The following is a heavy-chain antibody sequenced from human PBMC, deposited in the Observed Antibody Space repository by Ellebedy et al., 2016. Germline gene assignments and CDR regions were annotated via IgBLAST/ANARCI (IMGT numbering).Heavy chain of an antibody. CDR1: GFTFTSYS. Sequence: GESLKISXAVSGFTFTSYSMKWVRQTPGKGLEWVSYISPTSGSTIYYADSVKGRFTISRDNAKNSVYLQMNSLRDGDKAVYYCTRGGLDNSFDVWGQGTMVTVS. D-gene: IGHD3-16*01. V-gene: IGHV3-48*02. CDR3: TRGGLDNSFDV. CDR2: ISPTSGSTI. J-gene: IGHJ3*01.